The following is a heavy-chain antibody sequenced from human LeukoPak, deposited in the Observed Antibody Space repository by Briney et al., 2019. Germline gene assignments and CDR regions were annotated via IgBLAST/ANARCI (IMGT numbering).Heavy chain of an antibody. CDR3: AKSRGESRGASNY. CDR1: GFTFSSHA. V-gene: IGHV3-23*01. D-gene: IGHD1-26*01. J-gene: IGHJ4*02. CDR2: LSGSGYNT. Sequence: GGSLRLSCAASGFTFSSHALSWVRQAPGKGLEWVSSLSGSGYNTYYADSVKGRFAISRDSSKNTLYLQMNSLRAEDTAVYYCAKSRGESRGASNYWGQGTLVTVSS.